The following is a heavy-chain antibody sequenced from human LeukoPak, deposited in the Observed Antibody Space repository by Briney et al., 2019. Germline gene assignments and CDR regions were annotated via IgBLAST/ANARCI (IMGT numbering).Heavy chain of an antibody. CDR3: ARDGRGHHYFDY. Sequence: GGSLRLSCAASGFTVSSNYMSWVRQAPGKGLEWVSVIYSGGSTYYADSVKGRFTISRDNSKNTLYLQMSSLRAEDTAVYYCARDGRGHHYFDYWGQGTLVTVSS. CDR2: IYSGGST. V-gene: IGHV3-53*01. CDR1: GFTVSSNY. J-gene: IGHJ4*02.